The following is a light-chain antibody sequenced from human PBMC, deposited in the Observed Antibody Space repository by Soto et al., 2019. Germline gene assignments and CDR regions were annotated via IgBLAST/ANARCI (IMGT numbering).Light chain of an antibody. CDR1: QSIGDW. CDR3: QQFKTYPWT. J-gene: IGKJ1*01. CDR2: KAS. V-gene: IGKV1-5*03. Sequence: DIQMTQSPSTLSASVGDRVTITCVAIQSIGDWLAWYQQKPGKAPKLLIYKASSLESGVPSRFSGSGSETDFTLTISSLQPGDFATYYCQQFKTYPWTFGQGAKVDI.